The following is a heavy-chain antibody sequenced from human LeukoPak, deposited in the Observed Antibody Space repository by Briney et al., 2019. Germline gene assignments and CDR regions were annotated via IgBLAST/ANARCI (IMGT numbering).Heavy chain of an antibody. Sequence: PSETLSLTCAVYGGSFSGYYWSWIRQPPGKGLEWIGEINHSGSTNYNPSLKSRVTISVDTSKNQFSLKLSSVTAADTAVYYCARDLLLWFGGSNYYYGMDVWGQGTTVTVSS. J-gene: IGHJ6*02. CDR1: GGSFSGYY. CDR3: ARDLLLWFGGSNYYYGMDV. V-gene: IGHV4-34*01. D-gene: IGHD3-10*01. CDR2: INHSGST.